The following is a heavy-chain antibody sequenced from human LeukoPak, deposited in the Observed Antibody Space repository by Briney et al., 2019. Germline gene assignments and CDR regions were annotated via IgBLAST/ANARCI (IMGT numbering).Heavy chain of an antibody. CDR2: INHSGST. CDR1: GGSFSGYY. V-gene: IGHV4-34*01. J-gene: IGHJ5*02. Sequence: SETLSLTCAVYGGSFSGYYWSWIRQPPGKGLEWIGEINHSGSTNCNPSLKSRVTISVDTSKNQFSLKLSSVTAADTAVYYCARGLTGESGSYLTWFDPWGQGTLVTVSS. D-gene: IGHD1-26*01. CDR3: ARGLTGESGSYLTWFDP.